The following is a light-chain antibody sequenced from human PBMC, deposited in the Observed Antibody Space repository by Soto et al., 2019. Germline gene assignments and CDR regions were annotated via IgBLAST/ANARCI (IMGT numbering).Light chain of an antibody. Sequence: DIELTQSPPSLAASVGDRVTITCRASQYINNYLIWYQQKPGKAPQLLIYGASILQSGVPSRFSGSASGTDFTLTIGSLQPEDFATYYCQESYSVPGTFGQGTKVEI. CDR3: QESYSVPGT. CDR1: QYINNY. J-gene: IGKJ1*01. V-gene: IGKV1-39*01. CDR2: GAS.